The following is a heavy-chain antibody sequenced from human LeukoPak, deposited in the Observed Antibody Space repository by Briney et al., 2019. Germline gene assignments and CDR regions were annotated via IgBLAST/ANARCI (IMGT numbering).Heavy chain of an antibody. CDR1: GGTFSSYA. J-gene: IGHJ4*02. CDR3: ARGIAAAGTFDY. V-gene: IGHV1-69*13. D-gene: IGHD6-13*01. CDR2: IIPIFGTA. Sequence: GASVKVSCKASGGTFSSYAISWVRQAPGQGLEWMGGIIPIFGTANYAQKFQGRVTITADGSTSTAYMELSSLRSEDTAVYYCARGIAAAGTFDYWGQGTLVTVSS.